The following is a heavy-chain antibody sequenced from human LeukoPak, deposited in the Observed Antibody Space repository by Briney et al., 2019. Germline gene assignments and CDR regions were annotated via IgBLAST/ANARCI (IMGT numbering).Heavy chain of an antibody. J-gene: IGHJ6*02. Sequence: GGSLRLSCAASGFTFSSYAMSWVRQAPGKGLEWGSAISGSVGSTYYADSVKGRFTISRDNSKNTLYLQMNSLRAEDTAVYYCAKAEAVAFGVYYYYYYGMDVWGQGTTVTVSS. CDR3: AKAEAVAFGVYYYYYYGMDV. D-gene: IGHD6-19*01. CDR1: GFTFSSYA. CDR2: ISGSVGST. V-gene: IGHV3-23*01.